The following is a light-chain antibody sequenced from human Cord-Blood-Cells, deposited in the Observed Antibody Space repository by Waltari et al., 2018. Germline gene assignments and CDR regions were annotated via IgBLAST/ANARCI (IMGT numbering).Light chain of an antibody. Sequence: QSVLTQPPSASGTPGQRVTISCSGSSSNIGSNYVYWYQQLPGTAPKRLIYGNNQRPSGVPDRFSGSKSGTSASLAISGLRSEDEADYYCAAWDDSLSGWVFGGGTKLTVL. J-gene: IGLJ3*02. CDR3: AAWDDSLSGWV. CDR1: SSNIGSNY. CDR2: GNN. V-gene: IGLV1-47*01.